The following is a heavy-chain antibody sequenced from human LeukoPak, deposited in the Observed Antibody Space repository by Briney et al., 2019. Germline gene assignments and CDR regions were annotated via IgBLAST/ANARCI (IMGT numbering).Heavy chain of an antibody. CDR3: AKEGTPKASSYFDY. V-gene: IGHV3-30*18. CDR1: GFTFSSYG. Sequence: GGTLRLSCAASGFTFSSYGMQWVRQAPGKGLEWVAVISHDGTVKHYAEPVKGRLTISRDNSGNTLYLQMNSLRNEDTAMYYCAKEGTPKASSYFDYWGQGTLITVSS. J-gene: IGHJ4*02. CDR2: ISHDGTVK.